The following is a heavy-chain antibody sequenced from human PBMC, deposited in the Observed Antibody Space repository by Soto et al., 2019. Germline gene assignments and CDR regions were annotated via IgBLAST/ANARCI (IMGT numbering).Heavy chain of an antibody. CDR2: IWNHGKTA. CDR1: GVTLSYYG. Sequence: LRLSCVASGVTLSYYGVHWVRQSPGKGLEWVALIWNHGKTAYHADSVKGRFTVSRDNSRNTVYLQMNSLRAEDTAVYYCARLTYSNLLEGLDPWGRGTLVTAFS. V-gene: IGHV3-33*01. CDR3: ARLTYSNLLEGLDP. D-gene: IGHD6-13*01. J-gene: IGHJ5*02.